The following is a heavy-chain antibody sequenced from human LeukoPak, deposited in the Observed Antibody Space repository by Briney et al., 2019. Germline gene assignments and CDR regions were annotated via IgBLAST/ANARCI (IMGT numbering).Heavy chain of an antibody. D-gene: IGHD1-26*01. CDR3: ARQGGAYYFDY. CDR2: IYYCGST. CDR1: GGSISSYY. Sequence: SETLSLTCTVSGGSISSYYWSWIRQPPGKGLEWIGYIYYCGSTNYNPSLKSRVTISVDTSKNQFSLKLSSVTAADTAVYYCARQGGAYYFDYWGQGTLVTVSS. V-gene: IGHV4-59*08. J-gene: IGHJ4*02.